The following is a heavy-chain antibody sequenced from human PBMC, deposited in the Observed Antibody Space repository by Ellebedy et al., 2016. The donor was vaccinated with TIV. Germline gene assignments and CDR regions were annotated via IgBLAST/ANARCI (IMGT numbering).Heavy chain of an antibody. D-gene: IGHD6-25*01. CDR1: GLTFSNYD. V-gene: IGHV3-23*01. J-gene: IGHJ4*02. CDR2: IWGNGART. Sequence: GESLKISCVASGLTFSNYDMSWVRQTPGKGLEWVSSIWGNGARTYHADSVTGRFTISRDNSKNTLYLQMNSLRAEDTTVYYCANLHPGAAGRGRGSWGQGTLVTVSS. CDR3: ANLHPGAAGRGRGS.